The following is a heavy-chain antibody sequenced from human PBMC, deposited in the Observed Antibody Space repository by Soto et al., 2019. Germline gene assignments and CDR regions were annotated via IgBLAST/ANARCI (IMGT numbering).Heavy chain of an antibody. CDR3: ARGAESGSYYLTPIDY. CDR2: ITSGSSYA. CDR1: GFTFSDYA. Sequence: PGASLRLSCAPSGFTFSDYAMNWVRRAPGRGLEWVSSITSGSSYAYYAESVNGRVTVARDDAKNSLSLQMNNLRAEDTAIYYCARGAESGSYYLTPIDYWGQGT. D-gene: IGHD1-26*01. J-gene: IGHJ4*02. V-gene: IGHV3-21*01.